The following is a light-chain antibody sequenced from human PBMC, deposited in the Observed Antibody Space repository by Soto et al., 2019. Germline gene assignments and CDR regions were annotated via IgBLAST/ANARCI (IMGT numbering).Light chain of an antibody. CDR1: QSISSW. Sequence: QITQSPSTLSASVGDRVTITCRASQSISSWLAWYQQKPGKAPKLLIYDASSLESGVPSRFSGSGSGTEFTLTISSLQPDDFATYYCQQYNSYSTFGQGTKVDI. J-gene: IGKJ1*01. CDR2: DAS. CDR3: QQYNSYST. V-gene: IGKV1-5*01.